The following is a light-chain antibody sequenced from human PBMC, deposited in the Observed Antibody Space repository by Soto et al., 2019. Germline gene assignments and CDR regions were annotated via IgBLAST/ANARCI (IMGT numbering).Light chain of an antibody. J-gene: IGKJ1*01. CDR2: RAS. V-gene: IGKV1-5*03. Sequence: QITLPPSTLSTPVGDRVTSSCRASLSISSWLAWYQQKPGEAPNLLIYRASSLQSGVPSRFSGSGSGTEFALTISSLQPDDFATYYCQQYSRYSWTFGQGTKVDIK. CDR3: QQYSRYSWT. CDR1: LSISSW.